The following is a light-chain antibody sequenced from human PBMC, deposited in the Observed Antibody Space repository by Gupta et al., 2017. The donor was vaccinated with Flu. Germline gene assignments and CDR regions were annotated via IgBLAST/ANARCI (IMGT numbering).Light chain of an antibody. J-gene: IGKJ1*01. CDR2: GAS. CDR1: QSVSSSS. Sequence: EIVLTQSPGTLSLSPGERATPSCRASQSVSSSSLAWYQQKPGQAPRLLIYGASSRATDIPDRFSGSGSGTDFTLSISRLEPEDFAVYYCQQYGTSPQTFGQGTKVEIK. CDR3: QQYGTSPQT. V-gene: IGKV3-20*01.